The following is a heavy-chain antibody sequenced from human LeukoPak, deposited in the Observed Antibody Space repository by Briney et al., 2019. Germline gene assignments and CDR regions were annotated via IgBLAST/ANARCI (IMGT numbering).Heavy chain of an antibody. J-gene: IGHJ4*02. D-gene: IGHD5-12*01. CDR2: VFNNGGT. CDR1: GGSIGSYH. V-gene: IGHV4-59*01. CDR3: VASYGGYVLDY. Sequence: SETLSLTCSVSGGSIGSYHWNWIRQPSGKGLEWIGIVFNNGGTKHNPSLKSRVAISVDTSKNQFALKLCSVTAADTAVYCGVASYGGYVLDYWGQGALVIVSS.